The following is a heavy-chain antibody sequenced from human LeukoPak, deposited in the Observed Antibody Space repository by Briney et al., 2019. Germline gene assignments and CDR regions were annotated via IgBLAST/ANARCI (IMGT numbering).Heavy chain of an antibody. CDR1: GFTFSSYA. CDR3: ARDLSGYSYGYYFDY. CDR2: ISYDGSNK. J-gene: IGHJ4*02. V-gene: IGHV3-30*04. Sequence: GRSLRLSCAASGFTFSSYAMHWVRQAPGKGLEWVAVISYDGSNKYYADSVKGRFTISRDNSKITLYLQMNSLRAEDTAVYYCARDLSGYSYGYYFDYWGQGTLVTVSS. D-gene: IGHD5-18*01.